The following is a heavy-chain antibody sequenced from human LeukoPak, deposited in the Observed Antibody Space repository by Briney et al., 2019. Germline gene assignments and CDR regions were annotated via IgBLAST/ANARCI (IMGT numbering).Heavy chain of an antibody. D-gene: IGHD5-18*01. CDR2: IYYSGST. J-gene: IGHJ4*02. Sequence: SETLSLTCTVSGGSISSSSYYWGWIRQPPGKGLEWIGSIYYSGSTYYNPSLKSRVTISVDTSKNQFSLKLSSVTAADTAVYYCARLHVDTSIMFDYWGQGTLVTVSS. CDR3: ARLHVDTSIMFDY. V-gene: IGHV4-39*07. CDR1: GGSISSSSYY.